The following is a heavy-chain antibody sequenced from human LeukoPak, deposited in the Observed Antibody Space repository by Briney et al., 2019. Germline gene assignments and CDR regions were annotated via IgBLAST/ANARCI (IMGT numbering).Heavy chain of an antibody. CDR2: ISWDGGST. D-gene: IGHD3-22*01. CDR1: GFTFDDYA. CDR3: AKDSGYYDSSGYFPFDY. V-gene: IGHV3-43D*03. J-gene: IGHJ4*02. Sequence: GGSLRLSCAASGFTFDDYAMHWVRQAPGKGLEWVSLISWDGGSTYYADSVKGRFTISRDNSKNSLYLQMNSLRAEDTALYYCAKDSGYYDSSGYFPFDYWGQGTLVTVSS.